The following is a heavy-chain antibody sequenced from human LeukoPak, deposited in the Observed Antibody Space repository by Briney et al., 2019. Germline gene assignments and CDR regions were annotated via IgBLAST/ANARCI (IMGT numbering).Heavy chain of an antibody. D-gene: IGHD2/OR15-2a*01. V-gene: IGHV3-48*03. Sequence: QPGGSLRLSCTASGFTFSNYEMNWVRQAPGKGLEWVSYISTSGSTIYYADSVKGRFTISRDNAKNSLYLQMNSLRAEDTAVYYCARKNYFYYYMDVWGKGTTVTISS. J-gene: IGHJ6*03. CDR1: GFTFSNYE. CDR3: ARKNYFYYYMDV. CDR2: ISTSGSTI.